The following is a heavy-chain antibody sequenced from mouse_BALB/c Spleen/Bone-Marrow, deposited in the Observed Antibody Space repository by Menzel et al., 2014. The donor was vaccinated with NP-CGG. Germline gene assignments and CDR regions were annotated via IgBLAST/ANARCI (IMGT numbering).Heavy chain of an antibody. J-gene: IGHJ2*01. D-gene: IGHD1-1*02. CDR3: ARHGGFGNYFDH. CDR1: GFTFSSYY. Sequence: DVQLVESGGGLVKLGGSLKLSCAASGFTFSSYYMSWVRRTPEKRLELVAAINSNGGSAYYPDTVKGRFTISRDNAKNTLFLQMSSLKSEDTALYYCARHGGFGNYFDHWGQGTTLTVSS. V-gene: IGHV5-6-2*01. CDR2: INSNGGSA.